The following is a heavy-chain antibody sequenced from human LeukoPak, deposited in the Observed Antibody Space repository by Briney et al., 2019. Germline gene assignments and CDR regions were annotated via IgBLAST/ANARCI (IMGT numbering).Heavy chain of an antibody. Sequence: SETLSLTCTVSGGSVSSGSYYWSWIRQPPGKGLEWIGYIYYSGSTNYNPSLKSRVTISVDTSKNQFSLKLSSVTAADTAVYYCARDGATPYYYYGMDVWGQGTTVTVSS. CDR1: GGSVSSGSYY. J-gene: IGHJ6*02. CDR3: ARDGATPYYYYGMDV. CDR2: IYYSGST. V-gene: IGHV4-61*01. D-gene: IGHD5-12*01.